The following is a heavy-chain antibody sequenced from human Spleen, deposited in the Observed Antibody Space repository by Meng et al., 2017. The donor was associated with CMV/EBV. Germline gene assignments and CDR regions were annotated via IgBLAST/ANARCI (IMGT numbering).Heavy chain of an antibody. J-gene: IGHJ4*02. V-gene: IGHV1-2*02. CDR2: IYPNSGDT. Sequence: ASVKVSCKASGYNFSVFYIHWVRQAPGRGLEWVGWIYPNSGDTNYAQKFQGRVTMTRDTSISTAYLELRSLKSDDTAVYYCARSGLSSSSPLDYWGQGTLVTVSS. CDR3: ARSGLSSSSPLDY. D-gene: IGHD6-6*01. CDR1: GYNFSVFY.